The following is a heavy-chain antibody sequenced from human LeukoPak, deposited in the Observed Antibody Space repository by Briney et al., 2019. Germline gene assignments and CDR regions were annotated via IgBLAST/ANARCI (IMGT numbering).Heavy chain of an antibody. J-gene: IGHJ6*03. D-gene: IGHD2-2*01. CDR2: INPNSGGT. Sequence: ASVKVSCKASGYTFTSYGISWVRQAPGQGLEWMGWINPNSGGTNYAQKFQGRVTMTRDTSISTAYMELSRLRSDDTAVYYCARSRGCSSTSCYGTGYYYYMDVWGKGTTVTVSS. V-gene: IGHV1-2*02. CDR3: ARSRGCSSTSCYGTGYYYYMDV. CDR1: GYTFTSYG.